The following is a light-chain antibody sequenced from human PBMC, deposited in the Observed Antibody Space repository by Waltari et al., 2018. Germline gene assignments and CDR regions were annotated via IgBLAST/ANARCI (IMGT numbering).Light chain of an antibody. V-gene: IGLV2-14*01. CDR2: DVN. CDR1: TSDLGGYNY. CDR3: CSFTSSSTWV. J-gene: IGLJ3*02. Sequence: QSALTQPASVSGSSGQSITIPCTGTTSDLGGYNYVSWYQQHPGKAPKLLIYDVNSRPSGVSNRFSGSKSGNTASLIISGLQAEDEADYYCCSFTSSSTWVFGGGTKLTVL.